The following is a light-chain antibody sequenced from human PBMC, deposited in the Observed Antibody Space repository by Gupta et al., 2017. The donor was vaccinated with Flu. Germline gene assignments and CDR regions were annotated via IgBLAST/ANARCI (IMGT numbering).Light chain of an antibody. Sequence: QSVLTQPPSASGTPGQRVTISCSASSSNLGSNSVNWYQQLPGTAPTLLIYSNNQRPSGVPDRFSGSKYGTSASLATSGLQAEDEADYYCATWDDSRNGQVFGGGTKLTVL. CDR1: SSNLGSNS. J-gene: IGLJ3*02. V-gene: IGLV1-44*01. CDR2: SNN. CDR3: ATWDDSRNGQV.